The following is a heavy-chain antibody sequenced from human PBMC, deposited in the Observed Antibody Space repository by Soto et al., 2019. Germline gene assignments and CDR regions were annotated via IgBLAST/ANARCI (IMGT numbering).Heavy chain of an antibody. V-gene: IGHV3-30-3*01. CDR1: GFSFSGYT. J-gene: IGHJ2*01. D-gene: IGHD3-10*01. CDR2: ISKDGSNK. CDR3: ARAQGDPVSLVRGVMFRGDWYSDL. Sequence: QVQLVESGGGVVQPGRSLRLSCAASGFSFSGYTMHWVRQAPGKGLEWVAVISKDGSNKYYADSVKGRFTVSRDNSQNPVYRQMTSLRVEATAVYSRARAQGDPVSLVRGVMFRGDWYSDLWGRGTLVTVSS.